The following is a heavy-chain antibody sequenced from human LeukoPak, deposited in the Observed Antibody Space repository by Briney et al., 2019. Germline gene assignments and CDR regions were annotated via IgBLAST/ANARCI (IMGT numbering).Heavy chain of an antibody. D-gene: IGHD3-16*01. J-gene: IGHJ4*02. V-gene: IGHV3-30*03. Sequence: GGSLRLSCAASGFTFSSYGMHWVRQAPGKGLEWVAVISYDGSNKYYADSVKGRLTISRDNSKNTLYLQMNSLRADDTAVYYCASGWDVWWAFDYWGQGTLVTVSS. CDR2: ISYDGSNK. CDR3: ASGWDVWWAFDY. CDR1: GFTFSSYG.